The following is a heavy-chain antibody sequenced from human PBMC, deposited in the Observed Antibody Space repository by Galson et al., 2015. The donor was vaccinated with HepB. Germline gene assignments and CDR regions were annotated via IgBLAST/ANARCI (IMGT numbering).Heavy chain of an antibody. J-gene: IGHJ2*01. CDR2: IYSGGST. CDR1: GFTFSSYS. CDR3: ARDRGSGWYMADEPHDWYFDL. V-gene: IGHV3-53*04. Sequence: SLRLSCAASGFTFSSYSMNWVRQAPGKGLEWVSVIYSGGSTYYADSVKGRFTISRHNSKNTLYLQMNSLRAEDTAVYYCARDRGSGWYMADEPHDWYFDLWGRGTLVTVSS. D-gene: IGHD6-19*01.